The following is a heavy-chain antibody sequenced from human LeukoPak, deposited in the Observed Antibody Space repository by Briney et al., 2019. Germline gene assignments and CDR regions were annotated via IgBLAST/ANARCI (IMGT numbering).Heavy chain of an antibody. CDR2: LSGYDGNT. CDR1: GYTFSSYG. CDR3: ARDSKVAAGSGFDY. J-gene: IGHJ4*02. D-gene: IGHD6-13*01. V-gene: IGHV1-18*01. Sequence: ASVKVSCKASGYTFSSYGISWVRQAPGQGPEWIGWLSGYDGNTNYAQKVQGRVTLTTDTSTSTAYMELRSLRSDDTAFYYCARDSKVAAGSGFDYWGQGTLVTVSS.